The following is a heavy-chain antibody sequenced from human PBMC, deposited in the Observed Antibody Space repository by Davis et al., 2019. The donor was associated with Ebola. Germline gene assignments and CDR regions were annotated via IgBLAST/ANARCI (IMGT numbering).Heavy chain of an antibody. CDR2: IYYSGST. CDR3: ARGGVKGYYDSSGYLHWYFDL. D-gene: IGHD3-22*01. Sequence: PSETLSLTCTVSGGSISSYYWSWIRQPPGKGLEWIGYIYYSGSTNYNPSLKSRVTISVDTSKNQFSLKLSSVTAADTAVYYCARGGVKGYYDSSGYLHWYFDLWGRGTLVTVSS. CDR1: GGSISSYY. V-gene: IGHV4-59*08. J-gene: IGHJ2*01.